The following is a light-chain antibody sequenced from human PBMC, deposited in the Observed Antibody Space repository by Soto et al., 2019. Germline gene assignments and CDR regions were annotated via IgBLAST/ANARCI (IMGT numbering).Light chain of an antibody. J-gene: IGLJ2*01. Sequence: NFMLTQPHSVSESPGKTVTISCTGSSGSIASNYVQWYQQRPGSAPTTVIYEDNQRPSGVPDRFSGSIDSSSNSASLTISGLTTEEEADYYCQSYDSSNVVFGGGTKLTVL. CDR1: SGSIASNY. V-gene: IGLV6-57*02. CDR2: EDN. CDR3: QSYDSSNVV.